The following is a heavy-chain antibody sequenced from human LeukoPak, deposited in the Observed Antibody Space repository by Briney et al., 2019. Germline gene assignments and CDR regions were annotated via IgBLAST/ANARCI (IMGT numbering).Heavy chain of an antibody. D-gene: IGHD6-13*01. CDR1: GFTFRSDA. J-gene: IGHJ4*02. V-gene: IGHV3-23*01. CDR2: ISGSGGST. CDR3: ANHLIAAGLINIDY. Sequence: GGSLRLSCAASGFTFRSDAMSWVRQAPGEGREWVSAISGSGGSTYYADSVKGRFTISRDNSKNTLYLQMNSLRAEDTAVYYCANHLIAAGLINIDYWGQGTLVTVSS.